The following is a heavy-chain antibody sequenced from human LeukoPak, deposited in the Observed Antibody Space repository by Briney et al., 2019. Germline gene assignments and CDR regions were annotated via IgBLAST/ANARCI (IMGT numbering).Heavy chain of an antibody. J-gene: IGHJ4*02. Sequence: PSETLSLTCTVSGDFISTYYWSWIRQPPGKGPEWIGYVYYTGSTNYNPSLKGRVTISVDTSKNQFFLKLSSVTAADTAMYYCARASIRYYDSSAYSHWGQGALVTVSS. D-gene: IGHD3-22*01. CDR2: VYYTGST. CDR3: ARASIRYYDSSAYSH. CDR1: GDFISTYY. V-gene: IGHV4-59*01.